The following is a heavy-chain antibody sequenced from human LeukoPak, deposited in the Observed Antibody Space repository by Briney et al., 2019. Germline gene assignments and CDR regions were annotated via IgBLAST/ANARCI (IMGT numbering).Heavy chain of an antibody. V-gene: IGHV3-23*01. CDR3: AEGMKDFDY. Sequence: GGSLRLSCTASGFTFSSYAMSWVRQAPGKGLEWVSAISGSGGSTYFADSVKGRFTISRDNSKNTLYLQMNSLRAEDTAVYYCAEGMKDFDYWGQGTLVTVSS. J-gene: IGHJ4*02. CDR2: ISGSGGST. CDR1: GFTFSSYA.